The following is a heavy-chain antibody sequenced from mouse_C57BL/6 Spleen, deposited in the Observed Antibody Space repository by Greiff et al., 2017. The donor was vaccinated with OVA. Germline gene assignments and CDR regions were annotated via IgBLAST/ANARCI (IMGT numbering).Heavy chain of an antibody. CDR1: GYTFTSYW. Sequence: QVQLQQPGAEVVRPGSSVKLSCKASGYTFTSYWMHWVKQRPIQGLEWIGNIDPSDSETHYNQKFKDKATLTVDKSSSTAYMQLSSLTSEDSAVYYCARQGAVVAPDYFDYWGQGTTLTVSS. CDR3: ARQGAVVAPDYFDY. CDR2: IDPSDSET. V-gene: IGHV1-52*01. D-gene: IGHD1-1*01. J-gene: IGHJ2*01.